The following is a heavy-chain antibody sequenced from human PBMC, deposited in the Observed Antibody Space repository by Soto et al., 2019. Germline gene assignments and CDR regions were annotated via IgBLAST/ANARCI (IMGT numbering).Heavy chain of an antibody. V-gene: IGHV3-33*01. CDR2: IWNDGSNK. CDR3: ARDATEYYGEYFDY. Sequence: PGGSLRLSCAASGFTFSSFGMHWVRQAPGKGLEWVATIWNDGSNKYYSDSVKGRFTVSRDNSKKTLYLQITSLRADDTAVYSCARDATEYYGEYFDYWGQGIPVTVSS. CDR1: GFTFSSFG. D-gene: IGHD4-17*01. J-gene: IGHJ4*02.